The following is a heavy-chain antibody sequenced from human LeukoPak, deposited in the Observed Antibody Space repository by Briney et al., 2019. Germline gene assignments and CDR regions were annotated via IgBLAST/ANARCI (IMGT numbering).Heavy chain of an antibody. Sequence: SGTLSLTCAVSGGSISSCNWWSWVRQPPGKGLEWIGEIHHSGSTNYNPSLKSRVTISVDKSRNQFSLKLSSVTAADTAVYYCARRMRAVAGTPPYFDYWGQGTLVTVSS. V-gene: IGHV4-4*02. J-gene: IGHJ4*02. CDR3: ARRMRAVAGTPPYFDY. CDR1: GGSISSCNW. CDR2: IHHSGST. D-gene: IGHD6-19*01.